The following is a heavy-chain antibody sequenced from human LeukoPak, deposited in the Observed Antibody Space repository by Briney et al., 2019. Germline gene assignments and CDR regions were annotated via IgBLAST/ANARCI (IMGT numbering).Heavy chain of an antibody. J-gene: IGHJ4*02. CDR3: AKGSYYDILTGYYLDY. V-gene: IGHV3-23*01. CDR1: GFTFSSYA. Sequence: GGSLRLSCAASGFTFSSYAMSWVRQAPGQGLEWVSAISGSGGSTYYADYVKGRFTISRDNSKNTLYLQMNSLRAEDTAVYYCAKGSYYDILTGYYLDYWGQGNLVTVSS. D-gene: IGHD3-9*01. CDR2: ISGSGGST.